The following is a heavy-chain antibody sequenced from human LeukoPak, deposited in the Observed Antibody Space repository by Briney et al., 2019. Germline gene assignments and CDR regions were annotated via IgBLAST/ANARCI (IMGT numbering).Heavy chain of an antibody. D-gene: IGHD3-10*01. CDR2: ITPSSGGT. V-gene: IGHV1-2*02. Sequence: ASVKVSCKTSGYTFTAYNIHWVRQAPGQGLEWMGWITPSSGGTNYAQQLQGRITMTRDTSISTAYMELNNLISDDTAVYYCARGMGSGTYRRFDFWGQGTLVTVSS. J-gene: IGHJ4*02. CDR3: ARGMGSGTYRRFDF. CDR1: GYTFTAYN.